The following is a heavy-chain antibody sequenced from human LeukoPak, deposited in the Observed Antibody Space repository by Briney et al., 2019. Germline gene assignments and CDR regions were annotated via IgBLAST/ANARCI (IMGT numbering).Heavy chain of an antibody. CDR2: ISNSGSTI. CDR3: ARDRSDQLPRLRAFDI. V-gene: IGHV3-11*04. Sequence: GGSLRLSCAASGFTFSDYYMSWIRQAPGKGLEWVSYISNSGSTIYYADSVKGRFTISRDNAKNSLYLQMNSLRAEDTAVYYCARDRSDQLPRLRAFDIWGQGTMVTVSS. J-gene: IGHJ3*02. D-gene: IGHD2-2*01. CDR1: GFTFSDYY.